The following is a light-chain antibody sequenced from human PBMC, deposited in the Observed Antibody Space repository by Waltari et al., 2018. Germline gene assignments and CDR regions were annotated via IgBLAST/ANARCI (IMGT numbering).Light chain of an antibody. V-gene: IGKV1-39*01. CDR3: QQSFITPLT. Sequence: VQMTQSPSSLSASVGDRVAITCRSSQPIRDALSWYQQKPGTAPKLLVHSASALQTGVPSRFSGSGSGTHFTLTITSLQPEDFATYYCQQSFITPLTFGVGT. J-gene: IGKJ4*01. CDR1: QPIRDA. CDR2: SAS.